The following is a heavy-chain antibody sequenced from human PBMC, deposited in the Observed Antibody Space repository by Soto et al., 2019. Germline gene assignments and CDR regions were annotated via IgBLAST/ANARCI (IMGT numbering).Heavy chain of an antibody. V-gene: IGHV1-2*02. Sequence: QVQLVQSGAEVKKPGASVKVSCKTSGYTFAAYYIHWIRQAPGQGLEWMGWINPTSGGTVYAQNFHDRVTRTRNTSSSTAYMDLRRLNSDDTAVYYCARDPDYGDYWGYFFDSWGQGTPVTVSS. CDR1: GYTFAAYY. J-gene: IGHJ4*02. CDR2: INPTSGGT. D-gene: IGHD4-17*01. CDR3: ARDPDYGDYWGYFFDS.